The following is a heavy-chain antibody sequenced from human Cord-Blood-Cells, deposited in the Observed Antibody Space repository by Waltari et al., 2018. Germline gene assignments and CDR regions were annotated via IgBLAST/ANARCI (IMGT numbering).Heavy chain of an antibody. CDR3: ASGGDYYYYGMDV. D-gene: IGHD3-10*01. CDR2: SNANSGST. J-gene: IGHJ6*02. Sequence: QVQLVQSGAEVKKPGASVKVSCKASGYTFTGYYLHWVRQAPGQGLEWMGRSNANSGSTNDAQKFQGRVTMTRDTSISTAYMELSRLRTDDTAVYYCASGGDYYYYGMDVWGQGTTVTVSS. CDR1: GYTFTGYY. V-gene: IGHV1-2*06.